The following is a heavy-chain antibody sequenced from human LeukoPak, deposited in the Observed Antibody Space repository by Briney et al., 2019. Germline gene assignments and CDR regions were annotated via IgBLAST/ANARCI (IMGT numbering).Heavy chain of an antibody. D-gene: IGHD4-11*01. J-gene: IGHJ4*02. V-gene: IGHV3-48*02. CDR1: GFTFSSYS. Sequence: PGGSLRLSCAASGFTFSSYSMNWVRQAPGKGLEWVSYITSSSGTIYYADSVKGRFTISRDSAKNSLYLQMNSLRDEDTAVYYCARGLYTVTTILDYWGQGTLVTVSS. CDR3: ARGLYTVTTILDY. CDR2: ITSSSGTI.